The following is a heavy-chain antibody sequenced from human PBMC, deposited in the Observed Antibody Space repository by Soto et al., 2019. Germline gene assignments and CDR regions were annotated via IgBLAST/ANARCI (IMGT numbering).Heavy chain of an antibody. CDR3: AKEVIAARPYYFDY. D-gene: IGHD6-6*01. CDR2: ISASGAYT. J-gene: IGHJ4*02. Sequence: QPGGSLRLSCAAPVFTFSSYAVSSARQTPGKGLEWVSTISASGAYTYYADSVKGRFTISRDNSKNTLYLQMRSLRAGDTATYYCAKEVIAARPYYFDYWGQGTMVTVSS. V-gene: IGHV3-23*01. CDR1: VFTFSSYA.